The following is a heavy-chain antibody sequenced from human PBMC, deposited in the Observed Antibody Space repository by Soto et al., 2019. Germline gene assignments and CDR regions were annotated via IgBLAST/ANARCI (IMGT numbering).Heavy chain of an antibody. CDR1: GLPFSSYA. D-gene: IGHD4-17*01. V-gene: IGHV3-30*04. J-gene: IGHJ3*02. Sequence: GGSLRLSCAASGLPFSSYAMPWVRQAPGKGLEWVPVISYDGSNKYYADSVKGRFTISRDNSKNTLYLQMNSLRAEDTAVYYCAREIYGDYSYDAFDIWGQGTMVTVSS. CDR2: ISYDGSNK. CDR3: AREIYGDYSYDAFDI.